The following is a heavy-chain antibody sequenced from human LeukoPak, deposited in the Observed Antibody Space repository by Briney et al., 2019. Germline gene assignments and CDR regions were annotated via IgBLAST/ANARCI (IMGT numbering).Heavy chain of an antibody. CDR3: AKGDSSGWYSCFDY. CDR1: GFTFSSYA. V-gene: IGHV3-23*01. Sequence: GGSLRLSCAASGFTFSSYAMSWVRQAPGKGLEWVSTISGSGGSTYYADSVKGRFTISRDNSKNTLYLQMNSLRAEDTAVYYCAKGDSSGWYSCFDYWGQGTLVTVSS. CDR2: ISGSGGST. J-gene: IGHJ4*02. D-gene: IGHD6-19*01.